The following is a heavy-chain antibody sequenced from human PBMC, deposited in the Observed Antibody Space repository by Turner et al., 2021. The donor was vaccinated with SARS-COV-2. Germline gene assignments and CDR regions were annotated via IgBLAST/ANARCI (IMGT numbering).Heavy chain of an antibody. CDR3: ARSNYDVWSGYYTFYFDY. V-gene: IGHV4-39*01. J-gene: IGHJ4*02. CDR1: GGSISSIRYY. CDR2: IYSGGGT. Sequence: QLQLQESGPGLVKPSETLSLPCTVSGGSISSIRYYWGWIRQPPGKGLEWIGSIYSGGGTYYNPSLKSRVTIAVDTSKNQFSLKLSSVTAADTAVYYCARSNYDVWSGYYTFYFDYWGQGTLVTVSS. D-gene: IGHD3-3*01.